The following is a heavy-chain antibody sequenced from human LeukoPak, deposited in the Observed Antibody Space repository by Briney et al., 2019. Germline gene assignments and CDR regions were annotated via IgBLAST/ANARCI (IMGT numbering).Heavy chain of an antibody. CDR3: ARSQTALSYDYVWGSYRPPHYYYYYMDV. CDR2: INPNSGGT. Sequence: GASVKVSCKASGYTFTGYYMHWVRQAPGQGLEWMGWINPNSGGTNYAQKFQGRVTMTRDTSISTAYMELSRLRSDDTAVYYCARSQTALSYDYVWGSYRPPHYYYYYMDVWGKGTTVTISS. D-gene: IGHD3-16*02. V-gene: IGHV1-2*02. CDR1: GYTFTGYY. J-gene: IGHJ6*03.